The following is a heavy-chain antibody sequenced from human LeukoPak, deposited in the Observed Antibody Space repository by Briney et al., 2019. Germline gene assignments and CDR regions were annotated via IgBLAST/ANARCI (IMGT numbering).Heavy chain of an antibody. D-gene: IGHD1-26*01. CDR1: GFTFDDYA. CDR2: ISWNSGSI. CDR3: AKDKKPMWELLVGYYYYYGMDV. Sequence: GRSLRLSCAASGFTFDDYAMHWVRQAPGKSLEWVSGISWNSGSIGYADSVKGRFTISRDNAKNSLYLQMNSLRAEDTALYYCAKDKKPMWELLVGYYYYYGMDVWGQGTTVTVSS. J-gene: IGHJ6*02. V-gene: IGHV3-9*01.